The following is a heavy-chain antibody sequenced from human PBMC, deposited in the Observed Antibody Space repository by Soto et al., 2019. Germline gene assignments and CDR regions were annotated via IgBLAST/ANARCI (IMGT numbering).Heavy chain of an antibody. D-gene: IGHD3-3*01. J-gene: IGHJ5*02. CDR2: INHSGST. Sequence: SETLSLTCAVYGGSFSGYYWSWIRQHPGKGLEWIGEINHSGSTNYNPSLKSRVTISVDTSKNQFSVKLSSVTAADTAVYYCARGRLFGVVPGRWFDPWGQGTLVTVSS. CDR3: ARGRLFGVVPGRWFDP. CDR1: GGSFSGYY. V-gene: IGHV4-34*01.